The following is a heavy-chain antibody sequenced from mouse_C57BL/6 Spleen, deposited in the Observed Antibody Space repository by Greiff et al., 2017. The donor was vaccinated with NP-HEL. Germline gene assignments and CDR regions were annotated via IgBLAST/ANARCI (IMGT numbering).Heavy chain of an antibody. Sequence: QVQLQQPGAELVKPGASVKLSCKASGYTFTSYWMHWVKQRPGQGLEWIGMIHPNSGSTNYNEKFKSKATLTVDKSSSTAYMQLSSLTSEDSAVYYCARGGSSYVGYFDVWGTGTTVTVSS. CDR3: ARGGSSYVGYFDV. J-gene: IGHJ1*03. D-gene: IGHD1-1*01. CDR1: GYTFTSYW. V-gene: IGHV1-64*01. CDR2: IHPNSGST.